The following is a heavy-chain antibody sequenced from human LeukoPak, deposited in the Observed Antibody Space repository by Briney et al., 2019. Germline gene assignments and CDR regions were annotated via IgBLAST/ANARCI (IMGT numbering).Heavy chain of an antibody. CDR3: AKDLKHSSGYYLYYYYYMDV. J-gene: IGHJ6*03. Sequence: GGSLRLSCAASGFTFSSYAMSWVRQAPGKGLEWVSAISGSGGSTYYADSVKGRFTISRDNSKNTLYLQMNSLRAEDTAVYYCAKDLKHSSGYYLYYYYYMDVWGKGTTVTVSS. D-gene: IGHD3-22*01. CDR1: GFTFSSYA. CDR2: ISGSGGST. V-gene: IGHV3-23*01.